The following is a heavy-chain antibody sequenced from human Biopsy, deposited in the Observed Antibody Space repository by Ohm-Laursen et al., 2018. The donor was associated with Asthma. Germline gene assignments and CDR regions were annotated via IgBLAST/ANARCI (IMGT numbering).Heavy chain of an antibody. CDR1: GGSVSTGSYY. CDR2: IYYTGSD. V-gene: IGHV4-61*01. D-gene: IGHD3-10*02. J-gene: IGHJ6*02. Sequence: TLSLTCAVSGGSVSTGSYYWSWIRQPPGKGLEWLGNIYYTGSDNYNPSLKSRVTISVDTSKNQFPLRLNSVTAADTAVYYCARGPNYHCSGRAPIGMDVWGQGTTVTVSS. CDR3: ARGPNYHCSGRAPIGMDV.